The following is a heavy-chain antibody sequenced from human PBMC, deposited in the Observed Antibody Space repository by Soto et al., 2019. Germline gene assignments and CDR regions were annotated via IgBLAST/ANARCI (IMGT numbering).Heavy chain of an antibody. J-gene: IGHJ6*02. V-gene: IGHV3-48*03. CDR2: ISSSGSTI. Sequence: PGGSLRLSCAASGFTFSSYDMNWVRQAPGKGLEWVSYISSSGSTIYYADSVKGRFTISRDNAKNSLYLQMNSLRAEDTAVYYCARVGSAAGNYYYYGMDVWGQGTTVTVSS. CDR3: ARVGSAAGNYYYYGMDV. CDR1: GFTFSSYD. D-gene: IGHD6-13*01.